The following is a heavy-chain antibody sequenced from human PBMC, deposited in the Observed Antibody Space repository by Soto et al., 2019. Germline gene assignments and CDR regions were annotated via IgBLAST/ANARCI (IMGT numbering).Heavy chain of an antibody. V-gene: IGHV3-30-3*01. Sequence: GGSLRLSCAASGFTFSSYAMHWVRQAPGKGLEWVAVISYDGSNKYYADSVKGRFTISRDNSKNTLYLQMNSLRAEDTAVYYCARDTRGYCSGGSCYSWGQGTLVTVSS. CDR3: ARDTRGYCSGGSCYS. CDR2: ISYDGSNK. D-gene: IGHD2-15*01. J-gene: IGHJ4*02. CDR1: GFTFSSYA.